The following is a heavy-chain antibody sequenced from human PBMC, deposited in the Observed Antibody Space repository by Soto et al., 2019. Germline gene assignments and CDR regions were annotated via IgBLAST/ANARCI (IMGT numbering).Heavy chain of an antibody. CDR2: IIPMFGTA. D-gene: IGHD5-18*01. CDR1: GGTFSSYA. Sequence: QVQLVQSGAEVKKPGSSVKVSCKASGGTFSSYAISWVRQAPGQGLEWMGGIIPMFGTANYAQKFQGRVTITADESTSTAYMERSSLRSEDTAVYYCATQGLPTYYYYGMDVWGQGTTVTVSS. V-gene: IGHV1-69*12. CDR3: ATQGLPTYYYYGMDV. J-gene: IGHJ6*02.